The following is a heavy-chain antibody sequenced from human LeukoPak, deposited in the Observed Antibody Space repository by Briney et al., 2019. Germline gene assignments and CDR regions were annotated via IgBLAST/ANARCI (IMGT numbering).Heavy chain of an antibody. V-gene: IGHV3-23*01. CDR3: AKSRGSYWVPEFDY. CDR1: GFTFRSYA. J-gene: IGHJ4*02. CDR2: ISGSGDST. D-gene: IGHD1-26*01. Sequence: PGGSLRLSCTASGFTFRSYAMSWVRQAPGKGLEWVSDISGSGDSTNYADSVKGRFTISRDNSKNTLYLQMNSLRAEDTAIYYCAKSRGSYWVPEFDYWGQGTLVTVSS.